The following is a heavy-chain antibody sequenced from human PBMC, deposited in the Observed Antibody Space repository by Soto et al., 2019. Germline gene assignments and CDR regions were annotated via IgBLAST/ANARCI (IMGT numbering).Heavy chain of an antibody. CDR3: ARDLRIALAGTGIHLDY. J-gene: IGHJ4*02. D-gene: IGHD6-19*01. V-gene: IGHV1-18*01. Sequence: QVRLVQSGAEVKKPGASVKVSCKASGYTFTTYGISWVRQAPGQGPEWMGWISAYNGNTYYAQKIQGRVAMTTDTSTSTAYMELMSLRSDDTAVYYCARDLRIALAGTGIHLDYWGQGTLVTVSS. CDR2: ISAYNGNT. CDR1: GYTFTTYG.